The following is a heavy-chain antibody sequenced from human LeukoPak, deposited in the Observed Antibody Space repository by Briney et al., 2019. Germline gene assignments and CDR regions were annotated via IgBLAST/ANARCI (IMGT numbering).Heavy chain of an antibody. Sequence: GGSLRLSCVASGFNFSNYAMTWVRQAPGEGLEWVSTISGSGNYTYYADSVRGRFTISRDNSKNTLSLQMNSLRAEDTAVYYCAKCGLHTFGLYLYWGQGTLVSLSS. CDR3: AKCGLHTFGLYLY. J-gene: IGHJ4*02. CDR1: GFNFSNYA. CDR2: ISGSGNYT. D-gene: IGHD5-18*01. V-gene: IGHV3-23*01.